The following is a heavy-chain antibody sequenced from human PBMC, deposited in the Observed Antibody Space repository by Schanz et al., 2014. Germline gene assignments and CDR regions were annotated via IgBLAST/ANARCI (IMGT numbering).Heavy chain of an antibody. V-gene: IGHV3-23*01. D-gene: IGHD2-15*01. CDR1: GFTFNSYA. CDR2: ISGSGGST. Sequence: EVQLLESGGGLVQPGESLRVSCAASGFTFNSYAMSWVRQAPGRGLEWVSGISGSGGSTYYADSVKGRFTISRDNSKNTLYLQMNTLRAEDTAVYYCARDRGYCSGGSCLTCDYWGQGTLVTVSS. J-gene: IGHJ4*02. CDR3: ARDRGYCSGGSCLTCDY.